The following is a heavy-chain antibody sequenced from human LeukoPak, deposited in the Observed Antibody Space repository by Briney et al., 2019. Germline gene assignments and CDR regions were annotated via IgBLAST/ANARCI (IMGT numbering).Heavy chain of an antibody. CDR1: GGSISSYY. CDR2: IYYSGST. J-gene: IGHJ4*02. D-gene: IGHD3-10*01. CDR3: ARHEDRMWFGESLFDY. V-gene: IGHV4-59*08. Sequence: SETLSLTCTVSGGSISSYYWSWIRQPPGKGLEWIGYIYYSGSTNYNPSLKSRVTISVDTSKHQFSLKLSSVTAADTAVYYCARHEDRMWFGESLFDYWGQGTLVTVSS.